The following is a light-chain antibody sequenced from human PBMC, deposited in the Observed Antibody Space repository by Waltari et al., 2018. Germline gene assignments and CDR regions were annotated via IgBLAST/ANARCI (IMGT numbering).Light chain of an antibody. CDR3: MQVLQTPLT. Sequence: DIMMTQSPLSLHVTPGEPASISCRSSQRFLDSNGYNYLDWYLQKPGHSPQLLIYLGSNPASGVPDRFRGSGSGTDFTLKISRVEAEDVGVYFCMQVLQTPLTFGQGTKVEIK. V-gene: IGKV2-28*01. CDR2: LGS. CDR1: QRFLDSNGYNY. J-gene: IGKJ1*01.